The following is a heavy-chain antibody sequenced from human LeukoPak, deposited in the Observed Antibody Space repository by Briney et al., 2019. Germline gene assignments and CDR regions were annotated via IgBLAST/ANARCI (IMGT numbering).Heavy chain of an antibody. V-gene: IGHV3-48*03. CDR1: GFTFSSYS. Sequence: GGSLRLSCAASGFTFSSYSMNWVRQAPGKGLEWVSSISSSGSTIYYADSVKGRFTISRDNAKNSLYLQMNSLRAEDTAVYYCAELGLTMIGGVWGKGTTVTISS. CDR2: ISSSGSTI. CDR3: AELGLTMIGGV. D-gene: IGHD3-10*02. J-gene: IGHJ6*04.